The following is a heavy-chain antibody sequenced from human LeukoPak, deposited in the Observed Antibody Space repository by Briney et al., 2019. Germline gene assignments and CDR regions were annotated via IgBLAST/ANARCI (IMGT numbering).Heavy chain of an antibody. J-gene: IGHJ4*02. V-gene: IGHV3-23*01. Sequence: GGSLRLSCAASGFTFHNYALTWVRQPPGKGLEWVSTIIGSATSRFYAASVEGRFTISRDNSNNTLYLHLSGLRVEDTAVYYCAKHPGPFGRYPFNSWGLGVLVTVSS. CDR1: GFTFHNYA. CDR2: IIGSATSR. D-gene: IGHD3-10*01. CDR3: AKHPGPFGRYPFNS.